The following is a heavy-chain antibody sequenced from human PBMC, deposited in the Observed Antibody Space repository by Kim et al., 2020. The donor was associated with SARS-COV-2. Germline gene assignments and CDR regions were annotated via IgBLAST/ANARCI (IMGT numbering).Heavy chain of an antibody. CDR1: GFTFSSYT. V-gene: IGHV3-30-3*01. CDR3: SREPEPMAAFAF. CDR2: ISSDGSDK. J-gene: IGHJ4*02. Sequence: GGSLRLSCAASGFTFSSYTLHWVRQAPGKGLEWVALISSDGSDKYYPDSVKGRFTISRDNSRNTLSLHMRSLRVADTAVFYCSREPEPMAAFAFWGRGPL. D-gene: IGHD2-15*01.